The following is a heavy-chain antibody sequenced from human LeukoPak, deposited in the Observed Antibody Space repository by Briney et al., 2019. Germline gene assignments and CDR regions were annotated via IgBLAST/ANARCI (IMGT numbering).Heavy chain of an antibody. V-gene: IGHV6-1*01. CDR1: GDSVSSNSAA. CDR3: ARYTSGWYLDY. CDR2: TYHRSQWYS. D-gene: IGHD6-13*01. Sequence: SQTLSLTCAISGDSVSSNSAAWNWIRQSPSRGLKWLGRTYHRSQWYSDYCPSVRGRINIHPETSKKHFSLQLSSVTPDDTAVYYCARYTSGWYLDYWGQGTLVTVSS. J-gene: IGHJ4*02.